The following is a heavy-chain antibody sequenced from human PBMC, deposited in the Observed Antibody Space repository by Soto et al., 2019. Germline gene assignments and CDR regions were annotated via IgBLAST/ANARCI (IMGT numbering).Heavy chain of an antibody. D-gene: IGHD2-15*01. Sequence: TGGSLRLSCAASGFTFSSYGMHWVRQAPGKGLEWVAVISYDGSNKYYADSVKGRFTISRDNSKNTLYLQMNSLRAEDTAVYYCAKDQGYCSGGSCYPGPYYYYGMDVWGQGTTVTVSS. CDR3: AKDQGYCSGGSCYPGPYYYYGMDV. CDR1: GFTFSSYG. J-gene: IGHJ6*02. CDR2: ISYDGSNK. V-gene: IGHV3-30*18.